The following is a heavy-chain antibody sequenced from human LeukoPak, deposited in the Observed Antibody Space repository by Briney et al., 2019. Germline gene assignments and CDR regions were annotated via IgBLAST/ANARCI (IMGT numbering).Heavy chain of an antibody. J-gene: IGHJ4*02. CDR2: IYYSGST. CDR1: GGSISSSSYY. CDR3: ASHQRAGFASDY. V-gene: IGHV4-39*01. D-gene: IGHD2-21*01. Sequence: PSETLSLTCTVSGGSISSSSYYWGCIRQPPGKGLEWIGSIYYSGSTYYNPSLKSRVTISVDTSKNQFSLKLSSVTAADTAVYYCASHQRAGFASDYWGQGTLVTVSS.